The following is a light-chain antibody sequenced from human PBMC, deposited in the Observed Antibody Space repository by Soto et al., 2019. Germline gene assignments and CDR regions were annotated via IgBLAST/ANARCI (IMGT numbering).Light chain of an antibody. Sequence: QSALTQPASVSGSPGQSITVSCTGTSSDVRGYNYVSWYQQHPGKAPKVMIYDVSKRPSGVSNRFSGSKSGNTASLTISGLQAEDEADYYCNSYTSSSTHPYVFGTGTKLTVL. V-gene: IGLV2-14*03. CDR2: DVS. J-gene: IGLJ1*01. CDR1: SSDVRGYNY. CDR3: NSYTSSSTHPYV.